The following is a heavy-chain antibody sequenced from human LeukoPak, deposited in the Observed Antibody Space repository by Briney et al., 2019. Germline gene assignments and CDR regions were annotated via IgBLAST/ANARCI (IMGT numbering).Heavy chain of an antibody. J-gene: IGHJ4*02. CDR3: AKRGGSGWSD. D-gene: IGHD6-19*01. CDR1: GFTFSTYA. V-gene: IGHV3-23*01. Sequence: GGSLRLSCSASGFTFSTYAMSWVRQAPGKGLEWVATVSGTGVNTYYADSVKGRFTVSRDNSKNTYLQMNNLRVGDTAVYFCAKRGGSGWSDWGQGTLDSVSS. CDR2: VSGTGVNT.